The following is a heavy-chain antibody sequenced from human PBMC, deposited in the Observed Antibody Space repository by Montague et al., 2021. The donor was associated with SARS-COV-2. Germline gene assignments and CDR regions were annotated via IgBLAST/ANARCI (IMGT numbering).Heavy chain of an antibody. J-gene: IGHJ6*02. V-gene: IGHV6-1*01. Sequence: CAISGDSVSSNSATWNWVRQSPSRGLEWLGRTYYRSKWYNGYAVSVRGRVTINPDTSKNQFSLQLNSVTPEDTAIYYCTSGGEGNYNVMDVWGQGTTVTVSS. CDR1: GDSVSSNSAT. CDR2: TYYRSKWYN. D-gene: IGHD3-10*01. CDR3: TSGGEGNYNVMDV.